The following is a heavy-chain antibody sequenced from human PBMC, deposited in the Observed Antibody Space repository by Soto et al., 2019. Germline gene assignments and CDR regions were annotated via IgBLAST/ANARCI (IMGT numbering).Heavy chain of an antibody. Sequence: SVKVSCKASGYTFSSYVISWVRQAPGQVLEWMGGIIPIFGTANYAQKFQGRVTITADESTSTAYMELSSLRSEDTAVYYCARSTLQLWLQDLSYFDYWGQGTLVTVSS. CDR2: IIPIFGTA. J-gene: IGHJ4*02. CDR1: GYTFSSYV. CDR3: ARSTLQLWLQDLSYFDY. V-gene: IGHV1-69*13. D-gene: IGHD5-18*01.